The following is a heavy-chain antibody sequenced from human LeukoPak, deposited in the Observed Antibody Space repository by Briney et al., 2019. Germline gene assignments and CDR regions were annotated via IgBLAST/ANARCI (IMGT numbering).Heavy chain of an antibody. Sequence: SETLSLTCAVYGGSFSGYYWSWIRQPPGKGLEWIGEINHSGSTNYNPSLKSRVTISVDTSKNQFSLKLSSVTAADTAVYYCARGRYTNYVWGSYRLNYWGQGTLVTVSS. J-gene: IGHJ4*02. CDR2: INHSGST. D-gene: IGHD3-16*02. V-gene: IGHV4-34*01. CDR3: ARGRYTNYVWGSYRLNY. CDR1: GGSFSGYY.